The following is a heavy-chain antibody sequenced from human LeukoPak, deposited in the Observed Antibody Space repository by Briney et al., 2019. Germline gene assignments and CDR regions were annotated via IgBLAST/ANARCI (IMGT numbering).Heavy chain of an antibody. CDR1: GYIFTSYY. V-gene: IGHV1-46*01. J-gene: IGHJ4*02. CDR3: ARGAGIVAVVAATLGY. Sequence: GASVKVSCKVSGYIFTSYYMQWVRQPPGQGREWVGIIHPSGGITSYAQKFQGRVTMTRDMTTSTVYMEMSSLRSEDTAVYYCARGAGIVAVVAATLGYWGQGTLVTVSS. CDR2: IHPSGGIT. D-gene: IGHD2-15*01.